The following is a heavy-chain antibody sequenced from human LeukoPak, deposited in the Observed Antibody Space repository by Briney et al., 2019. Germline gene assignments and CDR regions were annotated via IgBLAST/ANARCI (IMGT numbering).Heavy chain of an antibody. J-gene: IGHJ5*02. CDR1: GGSFSGYY. V-gene: IGHV4-34*01. CDR2: INHSGST. CDR3: ARGKGYCSGGSCYSSARAMGANWFDP. D-gene: IGHD2-15*01. Sequence: SETLSLTCAVYGGSFSGYYWSWIHQPRGKGLEWIGEINHSGSTNYNPSLKSRVTISVDTSKNQFSLKLSSVTAADTAVYYCARGKGYCSGGSCYSSARAMGANWFDPWGQGTLVTVSS.